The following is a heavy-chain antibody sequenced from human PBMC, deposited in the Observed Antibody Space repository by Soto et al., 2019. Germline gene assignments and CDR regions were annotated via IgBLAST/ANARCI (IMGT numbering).Heavy chain of an antibody. D-gene: IGHD3-10*01. CDR3: ATDYGSGAKDAFDI. V-gene: IGHV1-24*01. J-gene: IGHJ3*02. CDR1: GYTLTELS. CDR2: FDPEDGET. Sequence: ASVKVSCKASGYTLTELSMHWVRQAPGKGLEWMGGFDPEDGETIYAQKFQGRVTMTEDTSTDTAYMELSSLRSEDTAVYYCATDYGSGAKDAFDIWGQGTMVTVSS.